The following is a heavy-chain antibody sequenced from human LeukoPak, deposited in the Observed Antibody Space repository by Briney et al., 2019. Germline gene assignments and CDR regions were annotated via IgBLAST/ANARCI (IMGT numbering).Heavy chain of an antibody. CDR3: ARGSERTLLLGYYYYGMDV. CDR2: ISAYNGNT. Sequence: ASVKVSCKASGYTFTSYDINWVRQATGQGLEWMGWISAYNGNTNYAQKLQGRVTMTTDTSTSTAYMELRSLRSDDTAVYYCARGSERTLLLGYYYYGMDVWGQGTTVTVSS. J-gene: IGHJ6*02. CDR1: GYTFTSYD. D-gene: IGHD2/OR15-2a*01. V-gene: IGHV1-18*01.